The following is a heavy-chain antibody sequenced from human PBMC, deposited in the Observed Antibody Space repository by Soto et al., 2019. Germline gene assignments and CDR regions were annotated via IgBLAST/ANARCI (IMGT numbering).Heavy chain of an antibody. V-gene: IGHV4-59*01. D-gene: IGHD6-6*01. CDR3: ARDSSSRWFDP. J-gene: IGHJ5*02. Sequence: PSETLSLTCTVSGGSISSYYWSWIRQPPGKGLEWIGYIYYSGSTNYNPSLKSRVTISVDTSKNQFSLKLSSVTAADTAVYYCARDSSSRWFDPWGQGTLVTAPQ. CDR2: IYYSGST. CDR1: GGSISSYY.